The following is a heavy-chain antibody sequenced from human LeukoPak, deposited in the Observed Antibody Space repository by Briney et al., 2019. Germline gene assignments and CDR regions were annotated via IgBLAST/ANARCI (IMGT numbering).Heavy chain of an antibody. CDR2: ISAYNGNT. CDR3: ASRIFGVVMTFDY. V-gene: IGHV1-18*01. Sequence: ASVKVSCRASGYTFTSYGISWVRQAPGQGLEWMGWISAYNGNTNYAQKLQGRVTMTRDTSISTAYMELSRLRSDDTAVYYCASRIFGVVMTFDYWGQGTLVTVSS. J-gene: IGHJ4*02. CDR1: GYTFTSYG. D-gene: IGHD3-3*02.